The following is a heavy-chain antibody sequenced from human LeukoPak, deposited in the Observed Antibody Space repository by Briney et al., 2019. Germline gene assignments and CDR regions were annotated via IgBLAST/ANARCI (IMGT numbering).Heavy chain of an antibody. CDR3: ARGVGAGYCSSTCCRAGYYYYYYIDL. CDR2: IWYDGSNK. J-gene: IGHJ6*03. CDR1: GFTFSSYG. V-gene: IGHV3-33*01. Sequence: PGGSLRLSCAASGFTFSSYGMHWVRQAPGKGLEWVAVIWYDGSNKYYADSVKGRFTISRDNSKNTLYLQMNSLRAEDTAVYYCARGVGAGYCSSTCCRAGYYYYYYIDLWGKGTTVTVSS. D-gene: IGHD2-2*01.